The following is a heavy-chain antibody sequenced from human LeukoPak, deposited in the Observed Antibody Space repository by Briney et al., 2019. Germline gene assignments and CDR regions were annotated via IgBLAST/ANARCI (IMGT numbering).Heavy chain of an antibody. CDR2: INHRGST. CDR1: GGSFSGYY. CDR3: ARGPPIAPVILGGYYYFDY. D-gene: IGHD3-9*01. Sequence: PSETLSLTCAVYGGSFSGYYWTWIRQPPGKGLEWIGEINHRGSTNYKPSLKSRVTISGDTSKNQFSLKLSSVTAADTAVYYCARGPPIAPVILGGYYYFDYWGQGTLVTVSS. J-gene: IGHJ4*02. V-gene: IGHV4-34*01.